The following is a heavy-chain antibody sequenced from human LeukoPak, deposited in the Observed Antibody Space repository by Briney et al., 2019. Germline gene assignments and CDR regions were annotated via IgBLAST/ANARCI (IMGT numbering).Heavy chain of an antibody. V-gene: IGHV3-74*01. CDR3: ARRVGGGAPYYIDY. D-gene: IGHD1-26*01. J-gene: IGHJ4*02. Sequence: GGSLRLSCAASGFTFSSYWMHWVRQAPGKGLVWVSRINSDGSSTSYADSVKGRFTISRDNAKNTLYLQMNSLRAEDTAVYYCARRVGGGAPYYIDYWGQGTLVTVSS. CDR1: GFTFSSYW. CDR2: INSDGSST.